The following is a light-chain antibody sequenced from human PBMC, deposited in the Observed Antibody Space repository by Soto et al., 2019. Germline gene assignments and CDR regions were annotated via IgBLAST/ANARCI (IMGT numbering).Light chain of an antibody. V-gene: IGLV2-14*03. CDR3: TSFSSSTSLYV. J-gene: IGLJ1*01. CDR2: HVT. Sequence: VLTQPASVSGSLGQSITLSCPGPTRDIAGYNYISWSQQLPGKAPKLMIYHVTXWPSGISNRFSCSKTGNTACLTISGLQAEDEADYYCTSFSSSTSLYVFGTGTKVTVL. CDR1: TRDIAGYNY.